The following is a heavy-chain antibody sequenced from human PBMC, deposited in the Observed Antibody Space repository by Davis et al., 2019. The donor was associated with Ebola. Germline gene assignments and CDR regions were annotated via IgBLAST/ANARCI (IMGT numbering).Heavy chain of an antibody. Sequence: ASVQVTCKAAGYTFTYYNIHWMLQAPGQGLEWLGRVILKSGATNYAQKVQGRVTMTRDTSISTVYMELSSLRYDDTADYYCARGHNYAHEYWGQGTLVTVSS. CDR2: VILKSGAT. CDR1: GYTFTYYN. CDR3: ARGHNYAHEY. J-gene: IGHJ4*02. V-gene: IGHV1-2*06. D-gene: IGHD4-11*01.